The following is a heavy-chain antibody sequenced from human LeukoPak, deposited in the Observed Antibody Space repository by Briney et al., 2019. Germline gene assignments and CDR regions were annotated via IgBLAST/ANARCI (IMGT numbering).Heavy chain of an antibody. J-gene: IGHJ4*02. CDR3: ARYSSSSRTMDY. Sequence: GESLKISFKGSGYSFTYYWVGRVRQMPGKGLEWEGIIYPGDSDTRYSPSFQGQVTISADKSISTAYLQWSSPKASDTAMYYCARYSSSSRTMDYWGQGTLVTVSS. CDR1: GYSFTYYW. CDR2: IYPGDSDT. V-gene: IGHV5-51*01. D-gene: IGHD6-6*01.